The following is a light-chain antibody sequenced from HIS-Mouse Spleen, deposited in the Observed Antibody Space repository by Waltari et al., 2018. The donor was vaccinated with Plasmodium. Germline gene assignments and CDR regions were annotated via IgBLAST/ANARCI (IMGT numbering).Light chain of an antibody. V-gene: IGLV1-44*01. CDR2: SNY. J-gene: IGLJ2*01. CDR1: SSNIGSNT. CDR3: AAWDDSLNGVV. Sequence: QSVLTQPPSASGTPGQRVTISCSGRSSNIGSNTVNWYHQLPAPAPKLLIYSNYQRPSGVPDRFSGSKSGTSASLAISGLQSEDEADYYCAAWDDSLNGVVFGGGTKLTVL.